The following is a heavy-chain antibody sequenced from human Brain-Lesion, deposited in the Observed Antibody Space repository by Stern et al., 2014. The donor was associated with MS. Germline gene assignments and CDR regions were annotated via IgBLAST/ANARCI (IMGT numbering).Heavy chain of an antibody. J-gene: IGHJ4*02. D-gene: IGHD5-12*01. CDR3: ARMRYSGDYFIDY. CDR2: VDWDDEK. V-gene: IGHV2-70*01. CDR1: RFSLSTPGVG. Sequence: QVTLRESGPALVKPTQSLTLTCTFSRFSLSTPGVGVTWIRQPPGKALEWLALVDWDDEKYYSTSLKTRLSIFKDTSKNQVVLTMTNMDPVDTATYYCARMRYSGDYFIDYWGQGTLVTVSS.